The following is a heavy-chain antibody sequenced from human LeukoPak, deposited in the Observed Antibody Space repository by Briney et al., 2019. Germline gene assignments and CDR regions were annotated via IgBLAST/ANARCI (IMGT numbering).Heavy chain of an antibody. D-gene: IGHD6-13*01. J-gene: IGHJ5*02. CDR3: ARARSSARYGTADWFDP. CDR2: IYSGGST. V-gene: IGHV3-53*05. CDR1: GFTVSSNY. Sequence: GGSLRLSCAASGFTVSSNYMSWVRQAPGKGLEWVSVIYSGGSTYYADSVKGRFTISRDNSKNTLYIQMNSLRAEDTAMYYCARARSSARYGTADWFDPWGQGTLVTVSS.